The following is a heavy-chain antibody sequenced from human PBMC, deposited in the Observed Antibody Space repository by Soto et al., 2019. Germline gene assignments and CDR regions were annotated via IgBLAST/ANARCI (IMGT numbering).Heavy chain of an antibody. V-gene: IGHV3-9*01. CDR1: AFNIPDRA. Sequence: EVRLVESGGGAVQPGMSLRLSCVGSAFNIPDRAMHWVRQAPGKGLEWVSGIYWNSARIDYADSVKGRFTISRDNAKNSLYLKMNSRQTEATAFYYCIIEMDAGGLDNWGQGTLVTVSS. D-gene: IGHD3-16*01. CDR3: IIEMDAGGLDN. J-gene: IGHJ4*02. CDR2: IYWNSARI.